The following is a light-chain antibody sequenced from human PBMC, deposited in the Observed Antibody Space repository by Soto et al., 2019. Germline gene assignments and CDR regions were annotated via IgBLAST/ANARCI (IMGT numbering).Light chain of an antibody. V-gene: IGKV1-17*01. CDR3: LQHNAYPWT. CDR2: VAS. Sequence: DIQMTQSPSSLSATVGDRVTMTCRASQDIGINLGWFQQKPGKAPKRLIYVASSLQSGVPSRFSGSGSGTEFTLTISSLQPEDFASYFCLQHNAYPWTFGQGTMVDIK. J-gene: IGKJ1*01. CDR1: QDIGIN.